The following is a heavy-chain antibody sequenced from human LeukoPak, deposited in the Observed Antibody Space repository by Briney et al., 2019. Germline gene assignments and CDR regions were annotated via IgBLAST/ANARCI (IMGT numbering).Heavy chain of an antibody. V-gene: IGHV1-2*02. CDR1: GYTFTGYY. CDR3: ARSARRGYSYGYWGY. J-gene: IGHJ4*02. Sequence: ASVKASCKASGYTFTGYYMHWVRQAPGQGLEWMGWINPNSGGTNYAQKFQGRVTMTRDTSISTAYMELSRLRSDDTAVYYCARSARRGYSYGYWGYWGQGTLVTVSS. D-gene: IGHD5-18*01. CDR2: INPNSGGT.